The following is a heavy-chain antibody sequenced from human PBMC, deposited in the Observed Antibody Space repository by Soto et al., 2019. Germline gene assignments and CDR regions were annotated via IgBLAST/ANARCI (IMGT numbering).Heavy chain of an antibody. D-gene: IGHD3-22*01. CDR2: IHNSGNT. Sequence: SETLSLTCTVSGGSMSNFYWSWIRQFPGKGLEWIGYIHNSGNTNYNPSLRSRVTMSLDTYKNQVSLKLSFVTAADTAVYYCARQTRYSDSSGYYGNWGQGTLVTVSS. CDR3: ARQTRYSDSSGYYGN. J-gene: IGHJ4*02. V-gene: IGHV4-59*01. CDR1: GGSMSNFY.